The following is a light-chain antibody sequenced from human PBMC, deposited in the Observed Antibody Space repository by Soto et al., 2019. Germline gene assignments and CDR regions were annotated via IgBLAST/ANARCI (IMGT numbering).Light chain of an antibody. CDR3: CSHGGIGTTWV. CDR2: EVI. V-gene: IGLV2-23*02. Sequence: QSALTQPASVSGSPGQSITISCTATSSDFGTYNLVSWFQQHPAKAPKLIINEVIKRPSGVSNRFSCSISGNTCSLTVSGLQSDDQATYLCCSHGGIGTTWVFGGGTKLTVL. CDR1: SSDFGTYNL. J-gene: IGLJ3*02.